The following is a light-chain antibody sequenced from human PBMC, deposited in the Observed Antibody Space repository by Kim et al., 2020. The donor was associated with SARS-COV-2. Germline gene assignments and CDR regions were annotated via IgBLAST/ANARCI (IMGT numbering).Light chain of an antibody. CDR3: QQYNNWPPWT. CDR1: QSVSSN. J-gene: IGKJ1*01. Sequence: PGERATLACRASQSVSSNLAWYQQKPGQAPRLLIYGASTRATGIPARFSGSGSGTEFTLTISSLQSEDFAVYYCQQYNNWPPWTFGQGTKVDIK. CDR2: GAS. V-gene: IGKV3-15*01.